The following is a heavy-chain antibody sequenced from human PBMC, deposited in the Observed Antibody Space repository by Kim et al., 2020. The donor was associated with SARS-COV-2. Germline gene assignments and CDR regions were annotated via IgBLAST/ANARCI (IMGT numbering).Heavy chain of an antibody. CDR1: GFTFSSYG. D-gene: IGHD3-16*01. CDR3: AKEAPRFGCFDY. CDR2: ISYDGSNK. J-gene: IGHJ4*02. V-gene: IGHV3-30*18. Sequence: GGSLRLSCAASGFTFSSYGMHWVRQAPGKGLEWVAVISYDGSNKYYADSVKGRFTISRDNSKNTLYLQMNSLRAEDTAVYYCAKEAPRFGCFDYWGQGTLVTVSS.